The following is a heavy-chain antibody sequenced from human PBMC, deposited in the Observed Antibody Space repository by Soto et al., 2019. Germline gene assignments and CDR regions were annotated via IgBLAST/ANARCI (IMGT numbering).Heavy chain of an antibody. CDR1: GFTFYAYG. V-gene: IGHV3-23*01. CDR2: ITDTGVST. J-gene: IGHJ4*02. Sequence: WGSLRLSCAASGFTFYAYGMSWVRQDPGKGLEWVSGITDTGVSTYYADSVKGRFTISGDNSKNTLYLQMNSLRAEDTAVYYCARDFRGTLIRRVMEDYWGQGNLVPVSS. CDR3: ARDFRGTLIRRVMEDY. D-gene: IGHD3-10*01.